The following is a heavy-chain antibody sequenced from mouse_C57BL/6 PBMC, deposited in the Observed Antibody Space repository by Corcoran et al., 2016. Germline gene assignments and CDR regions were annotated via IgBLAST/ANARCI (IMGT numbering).Heavy chain of an antibody. J-gene: IGHJ4*01. V-gene: IGHV14-3*01. D-gene: IGHD1-1*01. CDR2: IDPANGNT. Sequence: EVQRQQSVAERVRPGASVKLSCTASGFNIKNTYMHWVKQRPEQGLEWIGRIDPANGNTKYAPKFQGKATITADTSSNTAYLQLSSLTSEDTAIYYCANYYGSSYYAMDYWGQGTSVTVSS. CDR1: GFNIKNTY. CDR3: ANYYGSSYYAMDY.